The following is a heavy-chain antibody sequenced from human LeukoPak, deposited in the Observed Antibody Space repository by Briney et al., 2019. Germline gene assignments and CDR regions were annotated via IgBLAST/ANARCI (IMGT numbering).Heavy chain of an antibody. D-gene: IGHD5-24*01. V-gene: IGHV4-39*07. CDR3: ARVLVEMATIFYFDY. CDR1: GGSISSSSYY. Sequence: PSETLSLTCTVSGGSISSSSYYWGWIRQPPGKGLEWIGSIYHSGSTYYNPSLKSRVTISVDTSKNQFSLKLSSVTAADTAVYYCARVLVEMATIFYFDYWGQGTLVTVSS. J-gene: IGHJ4*02. CDR2: IYHSGST.